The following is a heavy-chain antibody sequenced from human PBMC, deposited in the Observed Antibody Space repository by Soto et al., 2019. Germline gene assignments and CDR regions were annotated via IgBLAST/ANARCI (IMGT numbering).Heavy chain of an antibody. CDR2: XYXXXSXT. J-gene: IGHJ4*02. V-gene: IGHV5-51*01. CDR3: ARRGNYYDTKSFDF. D-gene: IGHD3-22*01. Sequence: PGESLKISCKGSGYSFTSYWIVWVRQMPGKGLEWMXSXYXXXSXTXXXPXXXXQVTISADKSISTAYLQWSSLKASDTPMYYCARRGNYYDTKSFDFWGQGTLVTVSS. CDR1: GYSFTSYW.